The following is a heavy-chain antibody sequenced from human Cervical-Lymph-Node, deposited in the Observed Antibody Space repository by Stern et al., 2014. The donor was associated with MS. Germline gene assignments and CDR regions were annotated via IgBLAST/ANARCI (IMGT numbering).Heavy chain of an antibody. CDR2: INHSGST. V-gene: IGHV4-4*02. CDR1: GGSISSSNW. J-gene: IGHJ2*01. CDR3: ARSPADWYFDL. Sequence: QVQLVESGPGLVKPSGTLSLTCAVSGGSISSSNWWSWVRQPPGKGLEWIGEINHSGSTNYNPSLKRPFTKSRNKSKNHFSLKLSSVTAADTAVYYCARSPADWYFDLWGRGTLVTVSS.